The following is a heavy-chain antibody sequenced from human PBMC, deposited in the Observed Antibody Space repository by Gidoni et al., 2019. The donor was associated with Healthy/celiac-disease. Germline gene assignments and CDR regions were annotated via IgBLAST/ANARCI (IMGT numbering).Heavy chain of an antibody. D-gene: IGHD6-19*01. CDR2: IFSNDEK. CDR1: GFSLSNARMG. CDR3: ARKYSSGWYGEGSGMDV. J-gene: IGHJ6*02. Sequence: QVTLKESGPVLVKPTETLTLTCTVSGFSLSNARMGVSWIRQPTGKALEWLAHIFSNDEKSYSTSLKSRLTISKDTSKSQVVLTMTNMDPVDTATYYCARKYSSGWYGEGSGMDVWGQGTTVTVSS. V-gene: IGHV2-26*01.